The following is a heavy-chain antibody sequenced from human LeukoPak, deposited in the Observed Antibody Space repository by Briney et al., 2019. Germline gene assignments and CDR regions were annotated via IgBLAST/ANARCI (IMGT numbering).Heavy chain of an antibody. V-gene: IGHV1-69*04. CDR3: AREGEDVEIAN. CDR1: GGTFSSYA. J-gene: IGHJ4*02. D-gene: IGHD5-24*01. Sequence: GASVKVSCKASGGTFSSYAISWVRQAPGQGLEWMGRIIPIFGIANYAQKFQGRVTVTADKSTSTVYMELSSLRSEDTAVYYCAREGEDVEIANWGQGTLVTVSS. CDR2: IIPIFGIA.